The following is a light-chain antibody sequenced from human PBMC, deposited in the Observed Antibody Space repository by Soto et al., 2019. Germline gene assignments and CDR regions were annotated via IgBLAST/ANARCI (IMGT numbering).Light chain of an antibody. CDR2: DAS. Sequence: EIVLTQSPATLSLSPGERATLSCGASQSVSSYLAWYQQKPGQAPRLLIYDASNRATGIPARFSGSGSGKDFTLNISSLEPEDFAVYYCQQRSNWPPSITFGQGTRLEIK. J-gene: IGKJ5*01. V-gene: IGKV3-11*01. CDR1: QSVSSY. CDR3: QQRSNWPPSIT.